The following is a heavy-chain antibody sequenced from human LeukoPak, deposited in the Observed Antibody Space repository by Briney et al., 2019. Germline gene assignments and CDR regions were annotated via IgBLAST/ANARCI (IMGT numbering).Heavy chain of an antibody. CDR3: ARDKYSNSSAPFDY. CDR1: GFTFSSYA. J-gene: IGHJ4*02. CDR2: ISYDGSNK. Sequence: PGGSLRLSCAASGFTFSSYAMHWVRQAPGKGLEWVAVISYDGSNKYYADSVKGRFTISRDNSKNTLYLQMNSLRAEDTAVYYCARDKYSNSSAPFDYWGQGTLVTVSS. V-gene: IGHV3-30*04. D-gene: IGHD6-6*01.